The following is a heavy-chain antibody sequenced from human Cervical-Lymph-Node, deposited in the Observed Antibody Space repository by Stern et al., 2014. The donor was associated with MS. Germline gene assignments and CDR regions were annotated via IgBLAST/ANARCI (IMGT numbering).Heavy chain of an antibody. Sequence: LVEPEGAVVQPGRSLRLSCAASAFTFSSYGMHWVCQAPGKGLEWVTVISYDGNHKYYAASVKGRFTISRDNSKNTLHLQMNSVTPDDTAIYYCARDYEDTSMLFDHWGQGTLVTVSS. CDR3: ARDYEDTSMLFDH. D-gene: IGHD2-8*01. V-gene: IGHV3-30*03. CDR2: ISYDGNHK. CDR1: AFTFSSYG. J-gene: IGHJ4*02.